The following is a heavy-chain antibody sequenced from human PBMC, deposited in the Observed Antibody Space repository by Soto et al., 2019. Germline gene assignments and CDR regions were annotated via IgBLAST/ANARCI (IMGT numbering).Heavy chain of an antibody. CDR1: GFTFNIYA. Sequence: EVQLLESGGDLIHPGGSLSLSCAASGFTFNIYAMTWVRQAPGKGLEWVSAISRYGDITYYADSVEGRFSISRDNSKNTLYLQMNSLRAEDTAVYYCAKDRYLDHDSRGYLFDNWGQGTLVTVSS. D-gene: IGHD3-22*01. CDR3: AKDRYLDHDSRGYLFDN. V-gene: IGHV3-23*01. CDR2: ISRYGDIT. J-gene: IGHJ4*02.